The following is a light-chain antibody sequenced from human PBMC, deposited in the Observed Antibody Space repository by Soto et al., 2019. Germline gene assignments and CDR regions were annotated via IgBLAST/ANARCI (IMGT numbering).Light chain of an antibody. Sequence: QSALTQPRSVSGSPGQSVTISCTGTRRDVGGYNYVSWYQQHPGKAPKLMIYDVSKRPSGVPDRFSGSKSGNTASLTISGLQAEDEADYYCCSYAGSYTHYVFGTGTKLTVL. CDR2: DVS. V-gene: IGLV2-11*01. CDR1: RRDVGGYNY. J-gene: IGLJ1*01. CDR3: CSYAGSYTHYV.